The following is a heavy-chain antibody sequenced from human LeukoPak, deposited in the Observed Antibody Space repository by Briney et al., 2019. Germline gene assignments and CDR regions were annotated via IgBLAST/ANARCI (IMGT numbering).Heavy chain of an antibody. J-gene: IGHJ4*02. CDR2: VKKDASEK. Sequence: GGSLRLSCAASGFTFSNNWMTWVRQAPGKGLEWVASVKKDASEKYYVDSVKGRFTISRDNAKNSLYLQMNSLRAEDTAVYYCARYSGSYSSDYWGQGTLVTVSS. CDR1: GFTFSNNW. CDR3: ARYSGSYSSDY. V-gene: IGHV3-7*01. D-gene: IGHD1-26*01.